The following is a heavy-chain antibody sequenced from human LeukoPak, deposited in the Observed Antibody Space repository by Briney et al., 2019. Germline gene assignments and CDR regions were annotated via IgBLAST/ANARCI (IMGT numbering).Heavy chain of an antibody. CDR1: GFTFSSYA. D-gene: IGHD3-10*01. J-gene: IGHJ4*02. CDR3: ARESADDGSGSYYNEGHYFDY. CDR2: ISYDGSNK. V-gene: IGHV3-30*04. Sequence: PGGSLRLSCAASGFTFSSYAMHWVRQAPGKGLEWVAVISYDGSNKYYADSVKGRFTISRDNSKNTLYLQMNSLRAEDTAVYYCARESADDGSGSYYNEGHYFDYWGQGTLVTVSS.